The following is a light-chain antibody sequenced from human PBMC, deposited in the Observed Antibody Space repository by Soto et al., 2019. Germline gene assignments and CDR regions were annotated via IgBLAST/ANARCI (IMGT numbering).Light chain of an antibody. CDR3: SSYTSRSPHYV. J-gene: IGLJ1*01. CDR2: DVS. V-gene: IGLV2-14*01. Sequence: QSALTQPASVSGSPGQSITISCTGTSSDVGGYNYVSWYQQNPGKAPKLMIYDVSNRPSGVSNRFSGSKSGNTASLTISGLQAEDEADYYCSSYTSRSPHYVFGTGTKLTVL. CDR1: SSDVGGYNY.